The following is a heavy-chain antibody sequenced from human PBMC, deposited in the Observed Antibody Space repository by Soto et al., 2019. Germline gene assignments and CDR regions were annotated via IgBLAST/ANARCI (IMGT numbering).Heavy chain of an antibody. CDR1: GGTFRDYY. CDR2: INHSGST. J-gene: IGHJ4*02. CDR3: ARTSGYDSKEGLLFYFDY. Sequence: SETLRLTYGVDGGTFRDYYCSWIRQPTGKGLEWIGEINHSGSTNYNPSLKSRVTISVDTSKNQFSLKLSSVTAADTAVYYCARTSGYDSKEGLLFYFDYWGQGTLVTVSS. V-gene: IGHV4-34*01. D-gene: IGHD5-12*01.